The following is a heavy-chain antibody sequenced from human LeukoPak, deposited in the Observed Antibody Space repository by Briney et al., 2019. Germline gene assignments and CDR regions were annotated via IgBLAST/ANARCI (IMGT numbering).Heavy chain of an antibody. CDR1: GFTFSSYG. Sequence: GRSLRLSCAASGFTFSSYGMHWVRQAPGKGLEWVAVISYDGSNKYYADSVKGRFTISRDNSKNTLYLQMNSLRAEDTAVYYCAKVVSGYWGQGNLVTVSS. J-gene: IGHJ4*02. CDR2: ISYDGSNK. CDR3: AKVVSGY. V-gene: IGHV3-30*18. D-gene: IGHD2-21*01.